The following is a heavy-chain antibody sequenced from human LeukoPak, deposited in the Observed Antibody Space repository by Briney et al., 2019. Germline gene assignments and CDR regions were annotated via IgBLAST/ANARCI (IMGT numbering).Heavy chain of an antibody. J-gene: IGHJ1*01. CDR3: AKALQAEYFQN. Sequence: SETLSLTCSVSDDSIKSYGYSWSWIRQLPGQGLEWIAFTYYSGNTYYNPSLRSRVSVSVDTSKNQFSLNLSSVTAADTAVYYCAKALQAEYFQNWGQGTLVTVSS. CDR2: TYYSGNT. V-gene: IGHV4-31*03. CDR1: DDSIKSYGYS.